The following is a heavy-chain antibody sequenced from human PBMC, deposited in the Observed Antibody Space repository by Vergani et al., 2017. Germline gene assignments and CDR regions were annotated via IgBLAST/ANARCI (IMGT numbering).Heavy chain of an antibody. CDR3: ARDLRYCSCGSCSY. D-gene: IGHD2-15*01. CDR1: GGTFSSYN. CDR2: IIPILGIA. Sequence: QVQLVQSGAEVKKPGSSVKVSCKASGGTFSSYNIRWVRQAPGQGLEWMGRIIPILGIANYAQKFQGRVTITADKSTSTAYMELSSLRSEDTAVYYCARDLRYCSCGSCSYWGQGTLVTVSS. V-gene: IGHV1-69*08. J-gene: IGHJ4*02.